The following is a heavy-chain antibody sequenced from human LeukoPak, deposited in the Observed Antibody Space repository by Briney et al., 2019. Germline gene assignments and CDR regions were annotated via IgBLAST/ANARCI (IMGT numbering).Heavy chain of an antibody. V-gene: IGHV3-7*01. CDR2: IKHDGSEK. Sequence: PGGSLRLSCAASGLTFSNAWMSWVRQAPGKGLEWVANIKHDGSEKYYVDSVKGRFTISRDNAKDSLYLQMNSLRAQDTAVYYCARANSLGYWGQGTLVTVSS. CDR1: GLTFSNAW. CDR3: ARANSLGY. J-gene: IGHJ4*02. D-gene: IGHD2/OR15-2a*01.